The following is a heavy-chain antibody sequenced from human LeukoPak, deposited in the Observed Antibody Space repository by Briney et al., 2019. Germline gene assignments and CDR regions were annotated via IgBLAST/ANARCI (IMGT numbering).Heavy chain of an antibody. Sequence: PGRSLRLSCAASGFTFSSYGMHWVRQAPGKGLEWVAVIWYDGGNKYYADSVKGRFTISRDNSKNTLYLQMNSLRAEDTAVYYCAKDGSSYSSSSYMDVWGKGTTVTVSS. CDR2: IWYDGGNK. CDR3: AKDGSSYSSSSYMDV. J-gene: IGHJ6*03. D-gene: IGHD6-13*01. V-gene: IGHV3-33*06. CDR1: GFTFSSYG.